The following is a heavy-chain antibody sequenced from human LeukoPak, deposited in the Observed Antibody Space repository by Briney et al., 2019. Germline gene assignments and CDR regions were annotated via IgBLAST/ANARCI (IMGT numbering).Heavy chain of an antibody. CDR2: IYPGDSNT. V-gene: IGHV5-51*01. Sequence: GESLKISFKVSGYTFTRYWIGWVRPMPGKGLEWMGIIYPGDSNTTYSPSFQGQVTISADKSISTAYLQWSSLKASDTAIYYCARRWNWRYNAFDLWGQGTMVTVSS. CDR3: ARRWNWRYNAFDL. D-gene: IGHD1-1*01. J-gene: IGHJ3*01. CDR1: GYTFTRYW.